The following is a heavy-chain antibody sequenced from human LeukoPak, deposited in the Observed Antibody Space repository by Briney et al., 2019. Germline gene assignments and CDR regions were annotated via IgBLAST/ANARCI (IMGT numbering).Heavy chain of an antibody. CDR2: ISSSGSTI. CDR3: AKDLLVGGFGELLWTNAFDI. Sequence: GGSLRLSCAASGFTFSDYYMSWIRQAPGKGLEWVSYISSSGSTIYYADSVKGRFTISRDNAKNSLYLQMNSLRAEDTAVYYCAKDLLVGGFGELLWTNAFDIWGQGTMVTVSS. CDR1: GFTFSDYY. D-gene: IGHD3-10*01. V-gene: IGHV3-11*04. J-gene: IGHJ3*02.